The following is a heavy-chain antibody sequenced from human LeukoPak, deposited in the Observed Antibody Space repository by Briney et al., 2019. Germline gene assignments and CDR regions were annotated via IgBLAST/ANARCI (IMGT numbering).Heavy chain of an antibody. D-gene: IGHD3-22*01. CDR1: GGSFSGYY. J-gene: IGHJ4*02. CDR2: INHSGST. Sequence: SETLSLTCAVYGGSFSGYYWSWIRQPPGKGLGWIGEINHSGSTNYNPSLKSRVTISVDTSKNQFSLKLSSVTAADTAVYYCARGVVVVISPSVGYFFDYWGQGTLVTASS. V-gene: IGHV4-34*01. CDR3: ARGVVVVISPSVGYFFDY.